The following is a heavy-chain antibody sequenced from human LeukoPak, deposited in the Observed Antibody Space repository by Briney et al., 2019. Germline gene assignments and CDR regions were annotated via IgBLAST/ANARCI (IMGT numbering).Heavy chain of an antibody. V-gene: IGHV3-30*02. J-gene: IGHJ4*02. CDR2: IRYDGSNK. CDR1: GFTFSTYG. D-gene: IGHD3-3*01. CDR3: AKEVPNYDFWSGYSGTDY. Sequence: GGSLRLSCATSGFTFSTYGVHWVRQAPGKGLEWVAFIRYDGSNKYYADSVKGRFTISRDNSKNTLYLQMNSLRAEDTAVYYCAKEVPNYDFWSGYSGTDYWGQGTLVTVSS.